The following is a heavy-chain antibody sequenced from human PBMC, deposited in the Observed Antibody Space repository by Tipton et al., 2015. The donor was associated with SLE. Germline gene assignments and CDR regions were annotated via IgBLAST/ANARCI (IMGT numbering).Heavy chain of an antibody. Sequence: TLSLTCIVSSGSLRGSTYYWGWLRQPPGKGLGGIGSIYSSMSMYYNPSLKSRVTMSVDMSKNQFSLKLSSVTAADTAVYYCARLAKSGGVIVQLVIDYWGQGTLVTVSS. V-gene: IGHV4-39*07. CDR3: ARLAKSGGVIVQLVIDY. J-gene: IGHJ4*02. D-gene: IGHD3-16*02. CDR2: IYSSMSM. CDR1: SGSLRGSTYY.